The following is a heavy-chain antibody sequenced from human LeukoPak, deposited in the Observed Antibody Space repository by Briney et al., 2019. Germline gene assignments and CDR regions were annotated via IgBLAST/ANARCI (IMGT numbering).Heavy chain of an antibody. V-gene: IGHV1-46*01. Sequence: ASVKVSCKVSGDTFTSYYMHWVRQAPGQGLEWMGIINPSGGSTSYAQKFQGRVTMTRDTSTSTVYMELSSLRSEDTAVYYCAAPYCSSTSCYEAFDYWGQGTLVTVSS. CDR2: INPSGGST. D-gene: IGHD2-2*01. J-gene: IGHJ4*02. CDR3: AAPYCSSTSCYEAFDY. CDR1: GDTFTSYY.